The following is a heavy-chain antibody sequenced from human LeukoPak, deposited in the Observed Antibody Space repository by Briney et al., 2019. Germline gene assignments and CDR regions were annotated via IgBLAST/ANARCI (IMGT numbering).Heavy chain of an antibody. CDR1: GYSISSGYY. J-gene: IGHJ5*02. Sequence: PSETLSLTCTVSGYSISSGYYWGWIRQPPGKGLEWIGSIYHSGSTYYNPSLKSRVTIAVDTSKNQFSLKLSSVTAADTAVYYCASVEDFWSGPASFGPWGQGTLVTVSS. D-gene: IGHD3-3*01. CDR2: IYHSGST. CDR3: ASVEDFWSGPASFGP. V-gene: IGHV4-38-2*02.